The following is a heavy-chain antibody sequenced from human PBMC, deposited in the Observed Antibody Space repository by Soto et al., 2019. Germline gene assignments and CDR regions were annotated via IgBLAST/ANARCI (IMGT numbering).Heavy chain of an antibody. CDR2: IGPAVSS. J-gene: IGHJ5*02. V-gene: IGHV4-61*03. CDR1: GASVRSGNFH. Sequence: QLQLQDSGPGLVKPSETLSLTCTVSGASVRSGNFHWSWIRQPPGKGREWIGQIGPAVSSNYDSSLKSRVTISLDTSKNLFPLILDSVTAADTAMYYCAVYTAGIGGDGSWGQGTLVTVSS. CDR3: AVYTAGIGGDGS. D-gene: IGHD2-21*02.